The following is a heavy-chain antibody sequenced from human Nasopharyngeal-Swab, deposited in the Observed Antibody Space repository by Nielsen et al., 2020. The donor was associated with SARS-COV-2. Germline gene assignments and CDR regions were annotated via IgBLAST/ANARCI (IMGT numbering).Heavy chain of an antibody. CDR2: IYPGDSDT. V-gene: IGHV5-51*01. CDR1: GYSFTSYW. Sequence: GESLKISCKGPGYSFTSYWIGWVRQMPGKGLEWMGIIYPGDSDTRYSPSFQGQVTISADKSISTAYLQWSSLKASDTAMYYCARQLWLVDYYYGMDVWGQGTTVTVSS. J-gene: IGHJ6*02. D-gene: IGHD5-18*01. CDR3: ARQLWLVDYYYGMDV.